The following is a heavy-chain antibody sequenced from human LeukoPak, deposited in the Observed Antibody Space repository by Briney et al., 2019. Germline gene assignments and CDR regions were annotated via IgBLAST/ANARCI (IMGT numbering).Heavy chain of an antibody. CDR3: ARVVSGSYDY. D-gene: IGHD1-26*01. V-gene: IGHV4-59*01. CDR2: IFYTGST. J-gene: IGHJ4*02. CDR1: GGSISPWY. Sequence: SETLSLTCTVSGGSISPWYWSWIRQPPGKRLEWIGYIFYTGSTNHNPSLKSRLTMSVDTSKNQVSLKLTSVTAADTAVYYCARVVSGSYDYWGQGTLVTVSS.